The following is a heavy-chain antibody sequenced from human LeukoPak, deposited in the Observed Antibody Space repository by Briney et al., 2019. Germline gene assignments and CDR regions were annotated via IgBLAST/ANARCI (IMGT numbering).Heavy chain of an antibody. CDR3: ATSYPSGSYGNLDS. D-gene: IGHD3-10*01. V-gene: IGHV4-59*01. J-gene: IGHJ4*02. CDR2: ISYSGTT. Sequence: SETLSLTCTVSGVSITTYYWSWTRQPPGKGLEWIGFISYSGTTSYSPSLKSRVTMSVDAPKNQFSLKLSSATAADTAVYYCATSYPSGSYGNLDSWGQGTLVSVSS. CDR1: GVSITTYY.